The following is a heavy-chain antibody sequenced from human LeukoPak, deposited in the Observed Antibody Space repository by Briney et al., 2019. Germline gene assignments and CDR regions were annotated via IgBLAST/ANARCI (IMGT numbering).Heavy chain of an antibody. CDR1: GGSISSSSYY. Sequence: SETLSPTCTVSGGSISSSSYYWGWIRQPPGKGLEWIGSIYYSGSTYYNPSLKSRVTISVDTSKNQFSLKLSSVTAADTAVYYCARQDYDSSGYCDYWGQGTLVTVSS. D-gene: IGHD3-22*01. CDR2: IYYSGST. CDR3: ARQDYDSSGYCDY. J-gene: IGHJ4*02. V-gene: IGHV4-39*01.